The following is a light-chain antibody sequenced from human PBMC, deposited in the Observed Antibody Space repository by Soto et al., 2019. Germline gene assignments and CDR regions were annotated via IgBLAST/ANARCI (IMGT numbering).Light chain of an antibody. CDR2: SNN. CDR1: SSNIGSKT. V-gene: IGLV1-44*01. CDR3: AASDDTLSGWV. J-gene: IGLJ3*02. Sequence: QSVLTQPPSASGIPGQSVTIPCSGSSSNIGSKTVNWYQQLPGTAPRVLIYSNNQRPSGVPDRFSGSKSGTSGSLAISGLQSEDEADYYCAASDDTLSGWVFGGGTKLTVL.